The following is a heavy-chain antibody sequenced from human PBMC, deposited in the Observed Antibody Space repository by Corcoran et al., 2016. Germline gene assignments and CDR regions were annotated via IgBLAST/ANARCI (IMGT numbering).Heavy chain of an antibody. V-gene: IGHV1-2*02. CDR2: INPNSGGT. Sequence: QVQLVQSGAEVKKPGASVKVSCKASGYTFTGYYMHWVRQAPGQGLEWMGWINPNSGGTNYAQKFQGRVTMTRDTSISTAYMELSRLRSDDTAVYYCARDYGDYEYYYYYGMDVWGQGTTVTVSS. D-gene: IGHD4-17*01. CDR1: GYTFTGYY. CDR3: ARDYGDYEYYYYYGMDV. J-gene: IGHJ6*02.